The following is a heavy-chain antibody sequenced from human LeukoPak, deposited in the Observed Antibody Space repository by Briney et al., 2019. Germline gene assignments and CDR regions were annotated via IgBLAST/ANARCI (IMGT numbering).Heavy chain of an antibody. CDR1: GYTFTSYG. Sequence: ASVKVSCKASGYTFTSYGISWVRQAPGQGLEWMGWISAYNGNTNYAQKLQGRVTMTTETSTSTAYMELRSLRSDDTAVYYCAKTYYYDSSGLNAFDIWGQGTMVTVSS. CDR3: AKTYYYDSSGLNAFDI. CDR2: ISAYNGNT. V-gene: IGHV1-18*01. J-gene: IGHJ3*02. D-gene: IGHD3-22*01.